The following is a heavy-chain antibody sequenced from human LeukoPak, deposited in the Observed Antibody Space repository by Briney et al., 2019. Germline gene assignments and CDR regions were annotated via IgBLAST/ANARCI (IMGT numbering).Heavy chain of an antibody. J-gene: IGHJ6*03. D-gene: IGHD2-2*01. CDR1: GFTFSSYA. CDR2: ISYDGSNK. V-gene: IGHV3-30*04. CDR3: ARVTKDCSSTSCYASPYYYMDV. Sequence: GGSLRLSCAASGFTFSSYAMHWVRQAPGKGLEWVAVISYDGSNKYYADSVKGRFTISRDNSKNTLYLQMNSLRAEDAAVYYCARVTKDCSSTSCYASPYYYMDVWGKGTTVTVSS.